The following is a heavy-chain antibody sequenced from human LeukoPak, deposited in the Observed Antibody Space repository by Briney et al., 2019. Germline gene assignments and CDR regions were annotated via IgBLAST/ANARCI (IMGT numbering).Heavy chain of an antibody. CDR3: ARQNHYYGSGYNDQGPTWVDNWFDP. Sequence: PSETLSLTCTVSGGSIGSSSYYWSWIRQPPGKGLEWIGEINHSGSTNYNPSLKSRVTIPVDTSKNQFSLKLSSVTAADTAVYYCARQNHYYGSGYNDQGPTWVDNWFDPWGQGTLVTVSS. D-gene: IGHD3-10*01. CDR2: INHSGST. J-gene: IGHJ5*02. V-gene: IGHV4-39*01. CDR1: GGSIGSSSYY.